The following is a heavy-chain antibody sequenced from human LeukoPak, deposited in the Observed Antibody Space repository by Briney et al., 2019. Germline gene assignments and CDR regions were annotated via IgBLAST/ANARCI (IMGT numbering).Heavy chain of an antibody. CDR1: GGSFSGYY. Sequence: TSETLSLTCAVYGGSFSGYYWSWIRQPPGKGLEWIGEINHSGSTNYNPSLKSRVTISVDTSKNQFSLKLSSVTVADTAVYYCASSGPHAFDIWGQGTMVTVSS. D-gene: IGHD6-25*01. V-gene: IGHV4-34*01. CDR3: ASSGPHAFDI. J-gene: IGHJ3*02. CDR2: INHSGST.